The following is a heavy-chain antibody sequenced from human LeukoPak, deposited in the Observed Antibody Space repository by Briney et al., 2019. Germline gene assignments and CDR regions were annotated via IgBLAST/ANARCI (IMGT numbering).Heavy chain of an antibody. CDR1: GGTFSSYA. D-gene: IGHD5-12*01. Sequence: ASVKVSCKASGGTFSSYAISWVRQAPGQGLEWMGRIIPILGVANYAQKFQGRVTITADKSTSTAYMELSSLRSEDTAVYYCASFPLRDGYNWAYWDQGTLVTVSS. CDR2: IIPILGVA. V-gene: IGHV1-69*04. J-gene: IGHJ4*02. CDR3: ASFPLRDGYNWAY.